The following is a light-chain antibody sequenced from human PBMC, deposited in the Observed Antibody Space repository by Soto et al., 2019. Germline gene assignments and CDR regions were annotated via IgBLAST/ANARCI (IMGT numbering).Light chain of an antibody. CDR2: DVY. CDR3: SSYTTSSTYV. J-gene: IGLJ1*01. CDR1: SSDVGGFNY. Sequence: QSVLTQPPSASGSPGQSITISCTGTSSDVGGFNYVSWYQQHPGKAPKLLIFDVYSRPSGISNRFSGSKSGNTASLTISGLQAEDEADYYCSSYTTSSTYVFGAGTKVIVL. V-gene: IGLV2-14*01.